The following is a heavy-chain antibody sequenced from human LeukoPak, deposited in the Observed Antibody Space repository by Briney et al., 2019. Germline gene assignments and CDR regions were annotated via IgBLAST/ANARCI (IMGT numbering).Heavy chain of an antibody. D-gene: IGHD1-1*01. J-gene: IGHJ4*02. Sequence: PGGSLRLSCAASGFTFSSYSMNWVRQAPGKGPEWVSSISSSSSYIYYADSVKGRFTISRDNAKNSLYLQMNSLRAEDTAVYYCARDPPGTGHYFDYWGQGTLVTVSS. V-gene: IGHV3-21*01. CDR2: ISSSSSYI. CDR1: GFTFSSYS. CDR3: ARDPPGTGHYFDY.